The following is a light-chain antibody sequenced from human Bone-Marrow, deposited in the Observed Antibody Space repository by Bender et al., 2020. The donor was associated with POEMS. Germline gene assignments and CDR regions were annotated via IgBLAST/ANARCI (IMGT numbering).Light chain of an antibody. CDR2: DNN. Sequence: QSVLTQPPSASGTPGQRVTISCSGSSSNIGTNTVSWYQHLPGTAPKLLIYDNNQRPSGVPDRFSGSKSGTSASLAISGLQSQDEADYFCAAWDDSLNGLWVFGGGTKLTVL. CDR1: SSNIGTNT. J-gene: IGLJ3*02. V-gene: IGLV1-44*01. CDR3: AAWDDSLNGLWV.